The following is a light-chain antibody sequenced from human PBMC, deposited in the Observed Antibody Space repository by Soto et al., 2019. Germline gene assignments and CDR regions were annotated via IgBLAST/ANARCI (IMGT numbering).Light chain of an antibody. CDR2: GVS. Sequence: EIVMTQSPVTLSVSPGERATLSCRASQSVRSTYLAWYQQKPGQAPRLLIFGVSNRAAGIPARFSGSGSGTEFTLTISSLQSEDFAVYYCQQYGDWRLTCGAGTKVDIK. V-gene: IGKV3-15*01. CDR1: QSVRSTY. CDR3: QQYGDWRLT. J-gene: IGKJ4*01.